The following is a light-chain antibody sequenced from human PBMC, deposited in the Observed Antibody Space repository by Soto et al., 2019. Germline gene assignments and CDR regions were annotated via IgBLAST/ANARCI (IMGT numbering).Light chain of an antibody. J-gene: IGLJ3*02. CDR2: SNN. Sequence: QSVLTQPPSASGTPGQRVTISCSGSNSNIGSHTVNWYQQLPGTAPKLLIYSNNQRPSGVPARFSGSRSVTSASLAIGGLQSEDEADYYCAAWDDSLNGWVFGGGTKLTVL. CDR1: NSNIGSHT. CDR3: AAWDDSLNGWV. V-gene: IGLV1-44*01.